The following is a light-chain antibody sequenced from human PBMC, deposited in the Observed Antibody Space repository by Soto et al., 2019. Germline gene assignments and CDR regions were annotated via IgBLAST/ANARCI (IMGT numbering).Light chain of an antibody. V-gene: IGKV3-20*01. CDR3: QKYGSSPWK. Sequence: EIVLTQSPGTLSLSPGEISTLSCRASQSVRSDYLAWYQQKPGQAPRLLIYGASSRATGIPDRFSGSGSGTDYTLTISRLEPEDFAVYYCQKYGSSPWKCGQGNTGAIK. CDR2: GAS. CDR1: QSVRSDY. J-gene: IGKJ1*01.